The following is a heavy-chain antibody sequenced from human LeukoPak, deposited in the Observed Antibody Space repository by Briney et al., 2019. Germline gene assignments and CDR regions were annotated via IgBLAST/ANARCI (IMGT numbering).Heavy chain of an antibody. Sequence: KPSETLSLTCTVSGGSISSYYWSWIRQPPGKGLEWIGHIYGSGSTNYNPSLKSRVTMSVDMSKNQFSLKLSSVTAADTAFYYCARDRDSSGWFDYWGQGALVTVSS. D-gene: IGHD6-19*01. CDR1: GGSISSYY. V-gene: IGHV4-59*01. J-gene: IGHJ4*02. CDR2: IYGSGST. CDR3: ARDRDSSGWFDY.